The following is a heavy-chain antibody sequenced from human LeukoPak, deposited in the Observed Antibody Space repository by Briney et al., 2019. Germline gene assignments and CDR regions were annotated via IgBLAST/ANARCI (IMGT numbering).Heavy chain of an antibody. CDR3: ARASTWVALVDY. CDR1: GGSISSSSYY. J-gene: IGHJ4*02. Sequence: SETLSLTCTVSGGSISSSSYYWGWIRQPPGKGLEWIGSIYYSRSTYYNPSLKSRVTISVDTSKNQFSLKLSSVTAADTAVYYCARASTWVALVDYWGQGTLVTVSS. V-gene: IGHV4-39*07. CDR2: IYYSRST. D-gene: IGHD6-13*01.